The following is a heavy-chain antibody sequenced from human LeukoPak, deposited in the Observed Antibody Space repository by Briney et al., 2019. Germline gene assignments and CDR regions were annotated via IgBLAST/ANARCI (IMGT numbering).Heavy chain of an antibody. CDR1: GDSFNNYY. V-gene: IGHV4-4*08. CDR2: IYFTGST. J-gene: IGHJ4*02. CDR3: AQSIVGYDWNFDQ. Sequence: PSETLSLTCTVSGDSFNNYYWHWIRQPPGKSLDWIGYIYFTGSTNYNPSLGSRVTMSVDTSKNQFSLYLSSVTAADTAIYYCAQSIVGYDWNFDQWGQGILVTVSS. D-gene: IGHD1-26*01.